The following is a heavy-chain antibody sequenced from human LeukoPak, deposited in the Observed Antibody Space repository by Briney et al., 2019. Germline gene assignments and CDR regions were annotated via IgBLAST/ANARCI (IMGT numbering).Heavy chain of an antibody. Sequence: ASAKVSCKASGGTFSSYAISWVRQAPGQGLEWMGRIIPIFGTANYAKKFQGRVTITTDESTSTAYMELSSLRSEDTAVYYCARGGPLGYYFDYWGQGTLVTVSS. CDR1: GGTFSSYA. CDR2: IIPIFGTA. D-gene: IGHD7-27*01. CDR3: ARGGPLGYYFDY. J-gene: IGHJ4*02. V-gene: IGHV1-69*05.